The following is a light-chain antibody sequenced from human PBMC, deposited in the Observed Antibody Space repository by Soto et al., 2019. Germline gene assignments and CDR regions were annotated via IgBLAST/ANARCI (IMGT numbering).Light chain of an antibody. CDR2: DVS. V-gene: IGLV2-14*01. CDR3: GTWDTSLSAYV. J-gene: IGLJ1*01. CDR1: SSDVGAYNY. Sequence: QSVLTQPASVSGSPGQSITISCTGTSSDVGAYNYVSWYQHHPGKAPKLMIYDVSYRPSGVSDRFSGSKSGNTASLTISGLQAEDEADYYCGTWDTSLSAYVFAAGTKVTVL.